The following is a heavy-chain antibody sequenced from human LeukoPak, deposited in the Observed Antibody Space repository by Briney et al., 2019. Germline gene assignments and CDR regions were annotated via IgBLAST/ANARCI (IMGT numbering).Heavy chain of an antibody. D-gene: IGHD6-25*01. Sequence: GGSLRLSCAASGFTFSSYGMNWVRQAPGKGLEWVSGITGRGESTYYADSVKGRFAISRDNSKNTLYLQMNSLRAGDTAIYYCAKDRRLASFDYGGQGTLVTVSS. V-gene: IGHV3-23*01. J-gene: IGHJ4*02. CDR1: GFTFSSYG. CDR3: AKDRRLASFDY. CDR2: ITGRGEST.